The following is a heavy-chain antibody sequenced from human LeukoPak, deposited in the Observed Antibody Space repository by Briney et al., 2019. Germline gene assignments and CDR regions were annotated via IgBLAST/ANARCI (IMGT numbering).Heavy chain of an antibody. V-gene: IGHV4-61*08. CDR2: TFYSGSA. CDR1: GGSISSGGYY. CDR3: AKGGPEASAGLSWFDP. Sequence: PSQTLSLTCTVSGGSISSGGYYWHWMRQPPGKGLEWIGHTFYSGSAKYNPSLESRVTISVDRSKNQISLNLNSVTAADTAVYYCAKGGPEASAGLSWFDPWGQGTLVTVSS. J-gene: IGHJ5*02. D-gene: IGHD1-14*01.